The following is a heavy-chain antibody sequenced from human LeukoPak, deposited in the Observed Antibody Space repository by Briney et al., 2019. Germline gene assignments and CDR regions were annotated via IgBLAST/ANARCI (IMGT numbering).Heavy chain of an antibody. CDR1: GGPISSYY. D-gene: IGHD6-13*01. CDR2: INYSGST. J-gene: IGHJ3*02. Sequence: SETLSLTCTVSGGPISSYYWSWFRQPPGKGLEWIGYINYSGSTNYNPSLKSRVTISVDTSKNQFSLKVSSVTAADTAVYYCAKDAGSWYSKHAFDIWGQGTMVTVSS. CDR3: AKDAGSWYSKHAFDI. V-gene: IGHV4-59*12.